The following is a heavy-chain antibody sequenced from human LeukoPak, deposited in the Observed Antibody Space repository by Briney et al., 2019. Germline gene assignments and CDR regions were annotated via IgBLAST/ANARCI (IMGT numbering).Heavy chain of an antibody. CDR3: ARGAYRISWPGIDY. CDR1: GFTVISNL. J-gene: IGHJ4*02. V-gene: IGHV3-53*01. Sequence: GGSLRLSCAASGFTVISNLMTWVPQSPGRGLEWLSSIYSGGATYYADCVKGRFTISRDHSNNSVSLQMTNLRVEDTAIYYCARGAYRISWPGIDYWGQGTLVTVSS. CDR2: IYSGGAT. D-gene: IGHD3-16*02.